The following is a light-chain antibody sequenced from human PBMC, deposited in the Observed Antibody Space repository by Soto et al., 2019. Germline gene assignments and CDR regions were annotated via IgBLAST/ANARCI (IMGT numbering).Light chain of an antibody. CDR1: QSISIY. CDR2: AAS. V-gene: IGKV1-39*01. J-gene: IGKJ4*01. Sequence: DIPMTQSPSSLSASVGDRVTITCRASQSISIYLNWYQQKPGKAPKLLIYAASSLQSGVPSRFSGSGPGTDFTLTISSLQPEDFATYYCQQSYSTPLTFGGGTRVEIK. CDR3: QQSYSTPLT.